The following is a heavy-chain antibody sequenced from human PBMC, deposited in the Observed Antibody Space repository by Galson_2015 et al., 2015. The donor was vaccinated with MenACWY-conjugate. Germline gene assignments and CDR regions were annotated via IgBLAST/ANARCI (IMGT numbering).Heavy chain of an antibody. CDR1: GASVSSHSAA. CDR2: TYYWDQWHY. D-gene: IGHD3-22*01. Sequence: RAISGASVSSHSAAWNCIRQSPSRGREWLGKTYYWDQWHYDYAVSVKGRMTINPYTSKYEISLQLHPVTSEDTAVYYCARKGWSRYHSDYFCCASWGQGTLVTVSS. CDR3: ARKGWSRYHSDYFCCAS. V-gene: IGHV6-1*01. J-gene: IGHJ5*02.